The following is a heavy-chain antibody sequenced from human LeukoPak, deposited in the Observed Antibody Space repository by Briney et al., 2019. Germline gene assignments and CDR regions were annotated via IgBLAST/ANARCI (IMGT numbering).Heavy chain of an antibody. D-gene: IGHD5-18*01. Sequence: KPSETLSLICTVSGGSISSSSYYWGWIRQPPGKGLEWIGSIYYSGSTYYNPSLKSRVTISVDTSKNQFSLKLSSVTAADTAVYYCARHTYSYGYSPYFDYWGQGTLVTVSS. CDR1: GGSISSSSYY. V-gene: IGHV4-39*01. CDR3: ARHTYSYGYSPYFDY. J-gene: IGHJ4*02. CDR2: IYYSGST.